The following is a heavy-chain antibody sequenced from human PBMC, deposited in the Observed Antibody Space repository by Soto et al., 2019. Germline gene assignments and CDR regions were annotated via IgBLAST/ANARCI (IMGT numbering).Heavy chain of an antibody. CDR3: AREDYYDTGYYVV. CDR2: IYTSGTT. D-gene: IGHD3-9*01. V-gene: IGHV4-4*07. CDR1: GRSMSGYY. Sequence: SETLSLTCTVSGRSMSGYYWSWIRQPAGERLEWIGRIYTSGTTDFNPSLKGRVTMSVDTSKNQFSLKLTSVTAADTALYYCAREDYYDTGYYVVWGQGTQVTV. J-gene: IGHJ4*02.